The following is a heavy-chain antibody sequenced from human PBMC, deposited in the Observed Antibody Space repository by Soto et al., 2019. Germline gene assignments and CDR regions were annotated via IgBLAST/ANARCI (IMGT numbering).Heavy chain of an antibody. J-gene: IGHJ4*02. D-gene: IGHD1-26*01. CDR2: MKSNGAT. V-gene: IGHV3-15*01. CDR1: GFTFNNAW. CDR3: TADLSPPEGPSYPIDY. Sequence: EVQLVESGGGLVTPGVSLRLSCVVSGFTFNNAWMNWVRQAPGKGLEWVGRMKSNGATDYAAFVKGRFTFSRDDSRGTLYLQMNSLETEDTAVYYCTADLSPPEGPSYPIDYWGQGTLVTVSS.